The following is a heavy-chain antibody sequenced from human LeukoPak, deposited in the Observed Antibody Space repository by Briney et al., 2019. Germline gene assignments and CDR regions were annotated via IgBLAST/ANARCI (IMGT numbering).Heavy chain of an antibody. CDR3: AKVRAYFYHGLDV. J-gene: IGHJ6*02. Sequence: SGGSLRLSCSASGFTFSNYAMHWVRQAPGKGLEWVSGISGTTSGTYYADSVKGRFTISRDNSKNTLFLQVNSLRAEDTAVYYCAKVRAYFYHGLDVWGQGTTVTVSS. V-gene: IGHV3-23*01. CDR2: ISGTTSGT. CDR1: GFTFSNYA.